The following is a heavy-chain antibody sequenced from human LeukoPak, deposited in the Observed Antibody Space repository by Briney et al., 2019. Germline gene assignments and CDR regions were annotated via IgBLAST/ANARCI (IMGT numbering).Heavy chain of an antibody. Sequence: SVKVSCKASGGTFSSYAISWVRQAPGQGLEWVGGIIRIFGTANYAQKFQGRVTLTADESTSTAYMELSSLRSEDTAVYYCARVGDCTNGVCYSSWGQGTLVTVSS. CDR1: GGTFSSYA. J-gene: IGHJ5*02. CDR3: ARVGDCTNGVCYSS. V-gene: IGHV1-69*01. D-gene: IGHD2-8*01. CDR2: IIRIFGTA.